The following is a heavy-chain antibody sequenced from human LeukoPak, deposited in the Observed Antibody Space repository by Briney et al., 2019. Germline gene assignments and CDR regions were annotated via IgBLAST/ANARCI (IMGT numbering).Heavy chain of an antibody. CDR2: ISYDGSNK. CDR1: GFTFSSYA. Sequence: GRSLRLSCAASGFTFSSYAMHWVRQAPGKGLEWVAVISYDGSNKYYADSVKGRFTISRDNSKNTLYLQMNSLRAEDTAVYYCARGRGQLWSSFGYWGQGTLVTVSS. CDR3: ARGRGQLWSSFGY. J-gene: IGHJ4*02. D-gene: IGHD5-18*01. V-gene: IGHV3-30*04.